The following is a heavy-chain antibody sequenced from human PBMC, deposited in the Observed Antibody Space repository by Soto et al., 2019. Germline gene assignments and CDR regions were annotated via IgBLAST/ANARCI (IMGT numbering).Heavy chain of an antibody. CDR1: GCTLSIYA. D-gene: IGHD3-22*01. CDR3: ARGTDYYDSSGLPGY. V-gene: IGHV1-69*13. CDR2: IIPIFGTA. J-gene: IGHJ4*02. Sequence: SVKVSCKASGCTLSIYAISWVRQAPGQGLEWMGGIIPIFGTANYAQKFLGRVTITAEESTSTADMELSSLRSEDTAVYYCARGTDYYDSSGLPGYWGQGTLVTVSS.